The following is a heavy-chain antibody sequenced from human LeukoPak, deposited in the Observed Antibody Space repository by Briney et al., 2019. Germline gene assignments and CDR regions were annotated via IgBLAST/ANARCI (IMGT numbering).Heavy chain of an antibody. D-gene: IGHD3-22*01. Sequence: SGTLSLTCTVSGGSISSYYWSWIRQPAGKGLEWIGRIYTSGSTNYNPSLKSRVAMSVDTSKNQFSLKLSSVTAADTAVYYCAGGGDSGGYYYPMFDYWGQGTLVTVSS. CDR1: GGSISSYY. CDR3: AGGGDSGGYYYPMFDY. CDR2: IYTSGST. J-gene: IGHJ4*02. V-gene: IGHV4-4*07.